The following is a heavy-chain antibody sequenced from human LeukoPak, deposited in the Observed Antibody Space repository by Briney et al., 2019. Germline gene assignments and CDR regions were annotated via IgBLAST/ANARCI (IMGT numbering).Heavy chain of an antibody. D-gene: IGHD3-16*02. Sequence: ASVKVSCKVSGHGLTELSMHWVRQAPGKGLEWMGGFDPERGEPIYAQKFQGRVTMTEVTSTDTAYMELSSLRSEDTAVYYCATLADGESSFDYWGQGTLVTVSS. V-gene: IGHV1-24*01. CDR3: ATLADGESSFDY. J-gene: IGHJ4*02. CDR2: FDPERGEP. CDR1: GHGLTELS.